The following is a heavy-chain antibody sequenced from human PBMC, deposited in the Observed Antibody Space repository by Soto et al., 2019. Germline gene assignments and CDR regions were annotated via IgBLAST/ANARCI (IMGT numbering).Heavy chain of an antibody. Sequence: QVQLVQSGAEVKKPGASVEISCKASGYTFTGYYMHWVRQAPGQGLEWMGWINPNSGDTNFAQKFQGRVTMTRDTSISTAYMALSSLRADDTAVYYCARPAPLNMVRGIIDSWGQGTLVTVSS. D-gene: IGHD3-10*01. CDR1: GYTFTGYY. CDR3: ARPAPLNMVRGIIDS. CDR2: INPNSGDT. V-gene: IGHV1-2*02. J-gene: IGHJ4*02.